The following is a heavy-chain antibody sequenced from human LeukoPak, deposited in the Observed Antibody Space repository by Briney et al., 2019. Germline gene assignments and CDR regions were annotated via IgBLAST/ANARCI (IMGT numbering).Heavy chain of an antibody. D-gene: IGHD3-10*01. J-gene: IGHJ4*02. CDR3: AKDRVGLTYFDY. CDR2: ISYDGSNK. Sequence: GGSLRLSCAASGFTFSSYGMHWVRQAPGKGLEWVAVISYDGSNKYYADSVKGRFTISRDNSQNTLYLQMSSLRAEDTAVYYCAKDRVGLTYFDYWGQGTLVTVSS. CDR1: GFTFSSYG. V-gene: IGHV3-30*18.